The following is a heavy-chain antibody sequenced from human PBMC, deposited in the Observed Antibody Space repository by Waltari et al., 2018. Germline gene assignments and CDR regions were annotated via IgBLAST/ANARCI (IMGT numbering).Heavy chain of an antibody. Sequence: QLQLQESGPGLVNPSETLSLTCTVSGVSISTSRYYWGWIRQPPGKGLDWIGSLHYGGSSYFNPSLKSRVTISGDTSKNQFSLKLTSVTAADTAVYYCATLPIPLELWYFDLWGRGTLVTVSS. D-gene: IGHD1-7*01. V-gene: IGHV4-39*01. CDR3: ATLPIPLELWYFDL. J-gene: IGHJ2*01. CDR2: LHYGGSS. CDR1: GVSISTSRYY.